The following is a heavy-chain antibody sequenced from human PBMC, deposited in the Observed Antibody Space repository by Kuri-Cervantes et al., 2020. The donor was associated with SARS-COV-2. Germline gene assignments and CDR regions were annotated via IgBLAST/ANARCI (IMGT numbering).Heavy chain of an antibody. V-gene: IGHV3-9*01. CDR3: AKDTEARIVVGAAHAFDI. CDR1: GFTFDDYA. J-gene: IGHJ3*02. CDR2: ISWNSGSI. D-gene: IGHD1-26*01. Sequence: SLKISCAASGFTFDDYAMHWVRQAPGKGLEWVSGISWNSGSIGYADSVKGRFTISRDNAKNSLYLQMNSLRAEDTASYYCAKDTEARIVVGAAHAFDIWGQGTMVTVSS.